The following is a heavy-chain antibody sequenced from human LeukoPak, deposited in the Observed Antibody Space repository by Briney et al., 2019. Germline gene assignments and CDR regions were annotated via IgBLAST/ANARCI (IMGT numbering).Heavy chain of an antibody. V-gene: IGHV1-8*01. J-gene: IGHJ4*02. CDR3: ARGEAIVGSY. D-gene: IGHD1-26*01. Sequence: ASVKVSCKAPGYTFTTYDINWVRQAPGQGLEWLGWLSPTSGNTGYAQKFQGRVTMTRDTSTSTVYMELSSLTSDDTAVYYCARGEAIVGSYWGQGTLVTVSS. CDR2: LSPTSGNT. CDR1: GYTFTTYD.